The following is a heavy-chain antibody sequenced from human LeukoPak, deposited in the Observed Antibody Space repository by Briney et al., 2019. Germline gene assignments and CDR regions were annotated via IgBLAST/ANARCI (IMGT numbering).Heavy chain of an antibody. D-gene: IGHD3-10*01. V-gene: IGHV3-23*01. CDR2: ISGSGGST. J-gene: IGHJ4*02. CDR1: GFTFSSYA. Sequence: GGSLRLSCAASGFTFSSYAMSWVRQAPGKGLEWVSAISGSGGSTYYADSEKGRFTISRDNSKNTLYLQMNSLRAEDTAVYYCAKDPGFGELRDYWGQGTLVTVSS. CDR3: AKDPGFGELRDY.